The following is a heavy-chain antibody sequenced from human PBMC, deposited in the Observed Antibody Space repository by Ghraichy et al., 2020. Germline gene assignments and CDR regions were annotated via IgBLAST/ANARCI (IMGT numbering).Heavy chain of an antibody. CDR3: ARRSGYIVGGMDV. J-gene: IGHJ6*02. Sequence: SETLSLTCTVSGGSISSGGYYWSWIRQHPGKGLEWIGYIYYSGSTSYNPSLKSRVTISVDTPKNQFSLKLSPVTAADTAVYYCARRSGYIVGGMDVWGQGTTVTVSS. CDR1: GGSISSGGYY. CDR2: IYYSGST. V-gene: IGHV4-31*03. D-gene: IGHD3-3*01.